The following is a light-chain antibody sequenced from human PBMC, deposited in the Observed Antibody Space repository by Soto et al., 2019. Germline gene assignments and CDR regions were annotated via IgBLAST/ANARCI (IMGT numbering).Light chain of an antibody. Sequence: QSVLTHTPSVYAAPGQKVTISCSGSSSNIGGNSVSWYQQLPGTAPKLLIYDDNKRPSGIPDRFSGSKSGTSATLGITGFQTGDEADYYCGSWDSSLSAYVFGTGTKVTVL. CDR1: SSNIGGNS. CDR2: DDN. V-gene: IGLV1-51*01. J-gene: IGLJ1*01. CDR3: GSWDSSLSAYV.